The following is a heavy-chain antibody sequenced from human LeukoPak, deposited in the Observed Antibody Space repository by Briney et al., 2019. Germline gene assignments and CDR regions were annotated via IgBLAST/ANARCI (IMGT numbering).Heavy chain of an antibody. D-gene: IGHD3-3*01. CDR3: ARVFLTKYDLDY. Sequence: ASVKVSCKASGYTFTSYYMHWVRQAPGQGLEWMGIINPSGGSTSYAQKFQGRVTMTRDTSTSTVYMELSSLGSEDTAVYYCARVFLTKYDLDYWGQGTLVTVSS. CDR1: GYTFTSYY. CDR2: INPSGGST. V-gene: IGHV1-46*01. J-gene: IGHJ4*02.